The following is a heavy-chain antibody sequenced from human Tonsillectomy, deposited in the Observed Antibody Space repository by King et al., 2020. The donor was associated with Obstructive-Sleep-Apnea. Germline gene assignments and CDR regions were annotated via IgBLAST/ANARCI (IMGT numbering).Heavy chain of an antibody. J-gene: IGHJ5*02. D-gene: IGHD3-22*01. Sequence: VQLVESGGGLVQPGGSLRLSCAASGFTFSSYWMSWVRQAPGKGLEGVANIKQDGSEKYYVDSVKGRFTISRDNAKNSLYLQMNSLRAEDTAVYYCARVWYYNASSGYQEVWIDPWGQGTLVTVSS. V-gene: IGHV3-7*01. CDR2: IKQDGSEK. CDR3: ARVWYYNASSGYQEVWIDP. CDR1: GFTFSSYW.